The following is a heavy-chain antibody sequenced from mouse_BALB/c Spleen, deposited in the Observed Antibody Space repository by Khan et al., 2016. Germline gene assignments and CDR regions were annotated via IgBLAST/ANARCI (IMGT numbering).Heavy chain of an antibody. CDR1: GFSLTTYG. D-gene: IGHD2-10*02. CDR2: IWPGGST. J-gene: IGHJ2*01. V-gene: IGHV2-9*02. CDR3: ARVQYGNYDYFDY. Sequence: QVQLKESGPGLVAPSQSLSITCTVSGFSLTTYGVHWVRQPPGKGLKWLGVIWPGGSTNYNSALMSRLSISKDNSKSQVFLKMNSLHTDDTAIYYCARVQYGNYDYFDYWGQGTTLTVSS.